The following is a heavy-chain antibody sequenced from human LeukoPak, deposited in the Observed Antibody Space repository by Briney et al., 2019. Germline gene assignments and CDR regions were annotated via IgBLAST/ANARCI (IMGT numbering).Heavy chain of an antibody. J-gene: IGHJ3*02. CDR1: GFTFSSYS. V-gene: IGHV3-21*01. D-gene: IGHD6-25*01. CDR2: ISSSSSYI. Sequence: GGSLRLSCAASGFTFSSYSMNWVRQAPGKGMEWVSSISSSSSYIYYADSVKGRFTISRDNAKNSLYLQMNSLRAEDTAVYYCARDGIAAVRDAFDIWGQGTMVTVSS. CDR3: ARDGIAAVRDAFDI.